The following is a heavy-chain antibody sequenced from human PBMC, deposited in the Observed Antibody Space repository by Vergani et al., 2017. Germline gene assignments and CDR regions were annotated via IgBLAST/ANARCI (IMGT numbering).Heavy chain of an antibody. D-gene: IGHD3-10*01. CDR2: IKQDGSEK. V-gene: IGHV3-7*03. Sequence: EVQLVESGGGLVQPGGSLRLSCAASGFTFSSYWMSWVRQAPGKGLEWVANIKQDGSEKYYVDSVKGRFTISRDNAKNSLYLQMNSLRAEDTAVYYCARDRGKLLWFGECLGYWGQGTLVTVSS. J-gene: IGHJ4*02. CDR1: GFTFSSYW. CDR3: ARDRGKLLWFGECLGY.